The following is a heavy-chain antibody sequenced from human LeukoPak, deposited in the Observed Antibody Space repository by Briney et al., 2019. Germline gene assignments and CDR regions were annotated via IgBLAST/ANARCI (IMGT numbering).Heavy chain of an antibody. CDR3: ARGSSSWYYYGMDV. CDR1: GYTFTSYA. CDR2: INAGNGNT. Sequence: GASVKVSCKASGYTFTSYAMHWVRQAPGQRLEWMGWINAGNGNTKYSQKFQGRVTITRDTSASTAYMELSSLRSEDTAVYYCARGSSSWYYYGMDVWGQGTTVTVSS. D-gene: IGHD6-13*01. V-gene: IGHV1-3*01. J-gene: IGHJ6*02.